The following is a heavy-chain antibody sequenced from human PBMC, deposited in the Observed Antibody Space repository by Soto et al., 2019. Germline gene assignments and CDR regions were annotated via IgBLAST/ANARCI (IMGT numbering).Heavy chain of an antibody. CDR3: ARTYSSSSSLYYSYMDV. Sequence: QVQLVQSGAEVKKPGASVKVSCKASGYTFASYGLSWVRQAPGQGLEWMGWISAYNGNTNYAQKFQGRVTMTTDTSTSTAYMELRSLRSDDTAVYYCARTYSSSSSLYYSYMDVWGKGTAVTVSS. J-gene: IGHJ6*03. CDR1: GYTFASYG. V-gene: IGHV1-18*01. CDR2: ISAYNGNT. D-gene: IGHD6-6*01.